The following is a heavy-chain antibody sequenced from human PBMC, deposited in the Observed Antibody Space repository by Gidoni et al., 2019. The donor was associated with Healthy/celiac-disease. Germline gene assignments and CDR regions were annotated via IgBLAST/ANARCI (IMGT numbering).Heavy chain of an antibody. J-gene: IGHJ6*02. D-gene: IGHD4-17*01. CDR2: LKQDGSEK. CDR3: ARDYGDYATYYYYGMDV. Sequence: EVQLVESGGGMVQPGGALRVACAASGFTLSSYGMSWVRQAPGKGLEWVANLKQDGSEKYYVDSVKGRFTISRDNAKNSLYLQMNSLRAEDTAVYYCARDYGDYATYYYYGMDVWGQGTTVTVSS. CDR1: GFTLSSYG. V-gene: IGHV3-7*03.